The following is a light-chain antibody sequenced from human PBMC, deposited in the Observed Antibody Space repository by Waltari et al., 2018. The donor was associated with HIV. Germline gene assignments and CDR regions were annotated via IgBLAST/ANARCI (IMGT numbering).Light chain of an antibody. V-gene: IGKV4-1*01. CDR2: WAS. Sequence: IVMIQSPDSLTVSLGERATINCKSSQSILYSANNKNYLTWYQQKPGQPPKLLIYWASTRESGVPDRFSGSGSGTDFTLTIGSLQAEDVAVYYCQQYYSTPWTFGQGTKVEIK. J-gene: IGKJ1*01. CDR1: QSILYSANNKNY. CDR3: QQYYSTPWT.